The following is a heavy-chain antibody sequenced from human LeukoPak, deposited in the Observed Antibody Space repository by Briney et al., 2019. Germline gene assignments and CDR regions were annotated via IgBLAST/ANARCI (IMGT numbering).Heavy chain of an antibody. V-gene: IGHV3-21*01. D-gene: IGHD6-6*01. CDR3: ARGDDSSSPDY. CDR1: GFTFSSYS. J-gene: IGHJ4*02. CDR2: ISSSSSYI. Sequence: GGSLRLSRAASGFTFSSYSMNWVRQAPGKGLEWVSSISSSSSYIYYADSVKGRFTISRDNAKNSLYLQMNSLRAEDTAVYYCARGDDSSSPDYWGQGTLVTVSS.